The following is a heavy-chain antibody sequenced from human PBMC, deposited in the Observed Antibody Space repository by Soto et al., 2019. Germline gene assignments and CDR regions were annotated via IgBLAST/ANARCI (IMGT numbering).Heavy chain of an antibody. D-gene: IGHD3-9*01. CDR3: AAGYRSPAFLPHFDY. CDR1: GGSISSYY. V-gene: IGHV4-59*01. Sequence: ETLSLTCTVSGGSISSYYWSWIRQPPGKGLEWIGYIYYSGSTNYNPSLKSRVTISVDTSKNQFSLKLSSVTAADTAVYYCAAGYRSPAFLPHFDYWGQGTLVTVSS. J-gene: IGHJ4*02. CDR2: IYYSGST.